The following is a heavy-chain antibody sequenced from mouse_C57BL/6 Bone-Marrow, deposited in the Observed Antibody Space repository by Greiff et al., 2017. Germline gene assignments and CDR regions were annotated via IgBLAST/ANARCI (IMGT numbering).Heavy chain of an antibody. D-gene: IGHD2-2*01. CDR2: IYPGRGST. V-gene: IGHV1-55*01. J-gene: IGHJ3*01. CDR1: GYTFTSYW. Sequence: QVQLQQPGAELVKPGASVKMSCKASGYTFTSYWITWVKQRPGQGLEWIGDIYPGRGSTNYNEKFKSKATLTVDTSSSTAYMQLSSLTSEDSAVYYCARQGWLRREFAYWGQGTLVTVSA. CDR3: ARQGWLRREFAY.